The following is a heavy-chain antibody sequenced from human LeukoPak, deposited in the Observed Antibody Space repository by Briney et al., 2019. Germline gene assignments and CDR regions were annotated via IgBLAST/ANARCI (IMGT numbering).Heavy chain of an antibody. CDR1: GGSISSYY. CDR2: IYYSGST. Sequence: PSETLSLTCTVSGGSISSYYWSWIRQPPGKGLEWIGYIYYSGSTYYNPSLKSRVTISVDTSKNQFSLKLSSVTAADTAVYYCARSIIFPGLDYVWGSYRRDGYYFDYWGQGTLVTVSS. CDR3: ARSIIFPGLDYVWGSYRRDGYYFDY. J-gene: IGHJ4*02. V-gene: IGHV4-59*01. D-gene: IGHD3-16*02.